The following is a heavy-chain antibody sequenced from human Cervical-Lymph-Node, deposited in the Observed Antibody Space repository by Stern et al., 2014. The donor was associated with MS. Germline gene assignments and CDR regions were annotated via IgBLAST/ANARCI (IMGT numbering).Heavy chain of an antibody. CDR1: GFTFSGYW. CDR2: INSDGSNT. Sequence: EVQLVESGGGLVQPGGSLRLSCAASGFTFSGYWMHWVRQAPGKGLVWVSRINSDGSNTTYADSVKGRFTISRDNAKNTLFLQMHSLRVEDTAVYFCARDKGVDYWGQGTLVTVSS. CDR3: ARDKGVDY. J-gene: IGHJ4*02. V-gene: IGHV3-74*01.